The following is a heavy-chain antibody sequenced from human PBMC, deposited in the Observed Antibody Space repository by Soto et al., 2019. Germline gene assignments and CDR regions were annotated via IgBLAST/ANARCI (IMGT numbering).Heavy chain of an antibody. J-gene: IGHJ4*02. V-gene: IGHV1-18*01. CDR1: GYTFTSYG. Sequence: QVHLVQSGAEVKKPGASVKVSCKASGYTFTSYGITWVRQAPGQGLEWMGWISAHNGNTDYAQKLQGRVIVTRDTSTSTAYRELRSLISDDTAGYYCARGRYGDYWGQGARVTVSS. D-gene: IGHD1-1*01. CDR2: ISAHNGNT. CDR3: ARGRYGDY.